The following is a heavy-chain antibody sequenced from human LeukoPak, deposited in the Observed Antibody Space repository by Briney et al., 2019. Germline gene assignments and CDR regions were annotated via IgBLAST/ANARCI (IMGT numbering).Heavy chain of an antibody. Sequence: GGSLRLSCAASGFTFSSYAMHWVRQAPGKGLEWVAVISYDGSNKYYADSVKGRFTISRDNSKNTLYLQMNSLRAEDTAVYYCAREARNYGPVDYWGQGTLVTVSS. CDR1: GFTFSSYA. J-gene: IGHJ4*02. CDR2: ISYDGSNK. V-gene: IGHV3-30*01. CDR3: AREARNYGPVDY. D-gene: IGHD1-7*01.